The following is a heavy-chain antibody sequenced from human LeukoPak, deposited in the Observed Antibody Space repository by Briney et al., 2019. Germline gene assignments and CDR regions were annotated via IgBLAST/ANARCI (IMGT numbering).Heavy chain of an antibody. D-gene: IGHD1-26*01. CDR3: ARYSGNYGIIY. CDR1: GFTFSSYW. Sequence: PGGSLRLSCAASGFTFSSYWMSWVRQAPGKGLEWVANIKQDGSEKYYVDSVKGRFTISRDNARNSLFLQMNSLRAEDTAVYYCARYSGNYGIIYWGQGTLVTVSS. CDR2: IKQDGSEK. V-gene: IGHV3-7*01. J-gene: IGHJ4*02.